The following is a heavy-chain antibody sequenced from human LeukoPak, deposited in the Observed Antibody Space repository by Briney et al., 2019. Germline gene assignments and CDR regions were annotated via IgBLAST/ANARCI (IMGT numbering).Heavy chain of an antibody. CDR2: FDPEDGET. CDR3: ATPGDYYGSGSYSIIPFDY. CDR1: GYTLTELS. D-gene: IGHD3-10*01. J-gene: IGHJ4*02. V-gene: IGHV1-24*01. Sequence: ASVKVSCKVSGYTLTELSMHWVRQAPGKGLEWMGGFDPEDGETIYAQKFQGRVTMTEETSTDTAYMELSSLRSEDTAVYYCATPGDYYGSGSYSIIPFDYWGQGTLVTVSS.